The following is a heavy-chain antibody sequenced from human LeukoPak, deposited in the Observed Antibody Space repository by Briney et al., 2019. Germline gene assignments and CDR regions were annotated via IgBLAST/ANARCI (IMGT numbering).Heavy chain of an antibody. V-gene: IGHV1-46*01. CDR2: INPSGGST. CDR1: GYTFTSYY. Sequence: GASVKVSCKASGYTFTSYYMHWVRQAPGQGLEWMGIINPSGGSTSYAQKFQGRVTMTRDTSTSTVYMELSNLRSEDTAVYYCARVVAVGDFDYWGQGTLVTVSS. D-gene: IGHD6-19*01. CDR3: ARVVAVGDFDY. J-gene: IGHJ4*02.